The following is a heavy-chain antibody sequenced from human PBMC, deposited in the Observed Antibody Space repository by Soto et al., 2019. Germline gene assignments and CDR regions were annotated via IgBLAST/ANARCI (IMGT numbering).Heavy chain of an antibody. Sequence: GGSLRLSCAASGFKFSNYAMSWVRQAPGKGLEWVSLISATGGGTCYAGSVKGRFTISRDNSHNSLYLQVHSLTAEDTAVYYCAKDRRAGGNSAFYFDFWGQGAQVTVSS. CDR1: GFKFSNYA. J-gene: IGHJ4*02. CDR2: ISATGGGT. V-gene: IGHV3-23*01. CDR3: AKDRRAGGNSAFYFDF. D-gene: IGHD3-16*01.